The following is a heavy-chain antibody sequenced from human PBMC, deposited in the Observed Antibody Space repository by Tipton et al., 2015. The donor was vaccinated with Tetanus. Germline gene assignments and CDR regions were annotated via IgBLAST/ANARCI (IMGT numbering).Heavy chain of an antibody. J-gene: IGHJ4*02. D-gene: IGHD1/OR15-1a*01. CDR1: GFTFSAYW. V-gene: IGHV3-7*01. CDR2: IKHDGSEN. Sequence: QLVQSGGGLVQPGGSLRLSCAASGFTFSAYWMTWVRQAPGKGLEWVANIKHDGSENYYVDSVKGRFTISRDNAKNSLYLQMNSLRAEDTAVYYCARDPTRRFDYWGPGTLVTVSS. CDR3: ARDPTRRFDY.